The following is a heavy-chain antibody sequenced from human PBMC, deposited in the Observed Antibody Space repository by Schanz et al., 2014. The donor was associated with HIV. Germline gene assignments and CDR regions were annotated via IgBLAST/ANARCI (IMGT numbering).Heavy chain of an antibody. J-gene: IGHJ6*02. V-gene: IGHV1-69*01. CDR3: AKSPIFGDVIFYGMDV. CDR1: GGTFNSYA. Sequence: QVQLVQSGAEVKKPGSSVKVSCKASGGTFNSYAISWVRQAPGQGLEWMGGITPIFDTANYAQKFQGRVTIAADESASTAYMELNSLRSDDTAVYYCAKSPIFGDVIFYGMDVWGQGTTVTVSS. D-gene: IGHD3-3*02. CDR2: ITPIFDTA.